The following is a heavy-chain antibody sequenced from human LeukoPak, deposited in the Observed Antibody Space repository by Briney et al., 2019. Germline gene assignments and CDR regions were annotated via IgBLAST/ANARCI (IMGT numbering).Heavy chain of an antibody. V-gene: IGHV3-23*01. CDR2: IGSSGGGI. D-gene: IGHD7-27*01. J-gene: IGHJ4*02. CDR3: AIDPNWGTHS. Sequence: GGSLRLSCAASGFTFSTYTMYWVRHPPGKRLEWVSIIGSSGGGIHYADSVKGRFTISRDNSKNALYLQMSSLRVEDTAVYYCAIDPNWGTHSWGQGVLVTVSS. CDR1: GFTFSTYT.